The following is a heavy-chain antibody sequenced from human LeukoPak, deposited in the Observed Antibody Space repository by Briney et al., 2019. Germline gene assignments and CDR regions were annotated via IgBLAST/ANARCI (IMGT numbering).Heavy chain of an antibody. Sequence: SETLSLTCTVSGGSISSYYWSWIRQPPGKGLEWIGYIYYSGSTKYNPSLKSRVPISVDASKTQFSLELNSVTAADTAVYYCARGSRELYYFDYWGQGTLVTVSS. V-gene: IGHV4-59*01. CDR3: ARGSRELYYFDY. D-gene: IGHD1-7*01. CDR1: GGSISSYY. J-gene: IGHJ4*02. CDR2: IYYSGST.